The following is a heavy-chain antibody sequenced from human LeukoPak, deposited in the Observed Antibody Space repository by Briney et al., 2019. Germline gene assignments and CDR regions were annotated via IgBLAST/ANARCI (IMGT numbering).Heavy chain of an antibody. D-gene: IGHD6-19*01. V-gene: IGHV1-8*01. J-gene: IGHJ4*02. CDR2: VSPDSGDT. Sequence: ASVKVSCKASGYTFTNNDINWVRQATGQGIEWMGWVSPDSGDTGYAPNFRGRVTMTTDTSINTAYMELTSLTSEDTAIYYCTRGRAAGDWGQGTLATVSS. CDR1: GYTFTNND. CDR3: TRGRAAGD.